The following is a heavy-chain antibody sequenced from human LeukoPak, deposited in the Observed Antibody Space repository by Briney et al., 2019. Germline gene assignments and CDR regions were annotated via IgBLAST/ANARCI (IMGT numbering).Heavy chain of an antibody. J-gene: IGHJ3*02. CDR1: GYTFTGYY. V-gene: IGHV1-2*02. CDR2: INPNSGGT. D-gene: IGHD4-17*01. Sequence: GASVKVSCKASGYTFTGYYMHWVRQAPGQGLEWMGWINPNSGGTNYAQKFQGRVTMTRDTSISTAYMELSSLRSEDTAVYYCALDDYGEWGWGLHAFDIWGQGTMVTVSS. CDR3: ALDDYGEWGWGLHAFDI.